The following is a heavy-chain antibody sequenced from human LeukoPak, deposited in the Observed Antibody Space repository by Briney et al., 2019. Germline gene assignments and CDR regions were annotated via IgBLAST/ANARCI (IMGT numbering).Heavy chain of an antibody. V-gene: IGHV3-23*01. J-gene: IGHJ3*02. CDR1: GFTFSSYT. Sequence: GGSLRLSCAASGFTFSSYTMTWVRQAPGKGLEWVSAISGGGGNTYYADSVKGRFTISRDNSKNTLYLQMNSLRVEDTAVYYCASPRAEGAFDIWGQGTMVTVSS. CDR3: ASPRAEGAFDI. CDR2: ISGGGGNT.